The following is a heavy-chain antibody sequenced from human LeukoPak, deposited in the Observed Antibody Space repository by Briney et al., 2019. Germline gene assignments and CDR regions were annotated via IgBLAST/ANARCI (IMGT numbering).Heavy chain of an antibody. Sequence: PSETLSLTCTVSGGSISSSSYYWGWIRQPPGKGLEWIGSIYYSGSTYYNPSLKSRVTISVDTSKSQFSLKLSSVTAADTAVYYCARLRTVAVAPFDYWGQGTLVTVSS. CDR2: IYYSGST. CDR3: ARLRTVAVAPFDY. D-gene: IGHD6-19*01. J-gene: IGHJ4*02. V-gene: IGHV4-39*01. CDR1: GGSISSSSYY.